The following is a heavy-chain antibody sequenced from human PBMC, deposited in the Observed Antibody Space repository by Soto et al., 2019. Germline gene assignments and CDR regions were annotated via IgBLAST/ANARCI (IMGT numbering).Heavy chain of an antibody. CDR2: FYYRGSI. V-gene: IGHV4-59*11. J-gene: IGHJ6*02. CDR3: ARDFRPYGMDV. CDR1: GASITDHY. Sequence: QVQLQESGPRLVKPSETLSLTCSVSGASITDHYWSWMRQSPGKGLEWIGFFYYRGSINYNPSLKGRATISLDTSKNRFSLSLNSVTAADTAIYYCARDFRPYGMDVWGQGTTVTVSS.